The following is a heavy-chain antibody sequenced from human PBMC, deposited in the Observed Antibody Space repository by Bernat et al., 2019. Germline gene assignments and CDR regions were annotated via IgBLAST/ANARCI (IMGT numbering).Heavy chain of an antibody. D-gene: IGHD5-24*01. V-gene: IGHV3-30*18. CDR3: AKDGREMATIFFFDY. CDR2: ISYDGSNK. J-gene: IGHJ4*02. Sequence: QVQLVESGGGVVQPGRSLRLSCAASGFTFSSYGMHWVRQAPGKGLEWVSVISYDGSNKYYADSVKGRFTISRDNSKNTLYLQMNSLEAEDTAVYYCAKDGREMATIFFFDYWGQGTLVTVSS. CDR1: GFTFSSYG.